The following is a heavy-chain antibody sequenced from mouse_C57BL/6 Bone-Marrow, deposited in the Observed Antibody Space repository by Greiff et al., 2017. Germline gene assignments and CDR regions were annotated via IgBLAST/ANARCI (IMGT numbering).Heavy chain of an antibody. V-gene: IGHV10-1*01. CDR2: IRSKSNNYAT. CDR1: GFSFNTYA. CDR3: VRHRGNFYYAMDY. J-gene: IGHJ4*01. D-gene: IGHD2-1*01. Sequence: EVQLVESGGGLVQPKGSLKLSCAASGFSFNTYAMNWVRQAPGKGLEWVARIRSKSNNYATYYADSVKDRFTISRDDSESMLYLQMNNLKTEDTAMYYCVRHRGNFYYAMDYWGQGTSVTVSS.